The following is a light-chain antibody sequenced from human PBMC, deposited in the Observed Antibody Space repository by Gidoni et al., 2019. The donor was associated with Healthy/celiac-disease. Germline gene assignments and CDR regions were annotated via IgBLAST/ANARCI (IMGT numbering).Light chain of an antibody. J-gene: IGKJ1*01. Sequence: EIVLTKSPGTLSLSPGERATLFCRASQSVSSSYLACYQQKPGQAPRLLIYGASSRATGLPDRFSGSGSGTDFTLTISRLEPEDFAVYYCQQYGSSPLFGQGTKVEIK. CDR1: QSVSSSY. CDR2: GAS. CDR3: QQYGSSPL. V-gene: IGKV3-20*01.